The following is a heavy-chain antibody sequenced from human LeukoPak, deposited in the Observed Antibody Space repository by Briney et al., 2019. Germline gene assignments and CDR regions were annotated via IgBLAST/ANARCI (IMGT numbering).Heavy chain of an antibody. CDR1: GFTISCDV. CDR2: ISYDGSNK. D-gene: IGHD5-18*01. CDR3: AKARRYSYGLQYYFHS. J-gene: IGHJ4*02. Sequence: GGSLIPSCAASGFTISCDVMRWLRQAPGKGLEWVAVISYDGSNKYYADSVKGRFTISRDNSKNTLYLQMNSLRAEGTAVYYCAKARRYSYGLQYYFHSWGQGPLVTVSS. V-gene: IGHV3-30*18.